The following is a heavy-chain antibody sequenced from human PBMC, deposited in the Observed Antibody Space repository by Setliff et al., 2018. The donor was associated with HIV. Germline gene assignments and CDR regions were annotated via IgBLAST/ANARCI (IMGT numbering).Heavy chain of an antibody. CDR1: GFSFDDYY. J-gene: IGHJ6*03. CDR2: VIPNSGKT. V-gene: IGHV1-2*02. D-gene: IGHD2-15*01. CDR3: ARDLSYCSGGSCYRPFIYYFYYMDV. Sequence: ASVKVSCKASGFSFDDYYIHWVRQAPGQGLEWMGCVIPNSGKTYYAQEFQGRVTMTSDTSINTAYMEVSWLTSDDTAIYYCARDLSYCSGGSCYRPFIYYFYYMDVWGKGATVTVSS.